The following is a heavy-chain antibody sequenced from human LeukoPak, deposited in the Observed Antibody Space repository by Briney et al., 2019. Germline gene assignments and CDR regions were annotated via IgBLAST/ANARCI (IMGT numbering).Heavy chain of an antibody. CDR2: ISGSGGDT. J-gene: IGHJ4*02. CDR3: ARMGGYSYGLYYFDY. CDR1: GFTFSSYA. D-gene: IGHD5-18*01. Sequence: GGSLRLSCAASGFTFSSYAMSWVRQVPGKGLEWVSGISGSGGDTYYADSVKGRFTVSRDNSKNTLFLHMNSLRAEDTAVYYCARMGGYSYGLYYFDYWGQGTLVTVSS. V-gene: IGHV3-23*01.